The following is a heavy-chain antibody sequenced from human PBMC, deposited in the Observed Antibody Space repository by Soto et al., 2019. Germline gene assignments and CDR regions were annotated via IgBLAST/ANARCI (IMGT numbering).Heavy chain of an antibody. CDR3: ARDPHYYDSSDDFDY. J-gene: IGHJ4*02. Sequence: GASVKVSCKASGYTFTSYGISWVRQAPGQGLEWMGWISAYNGNTNYAQKLQGRVTMTTDTSTSTAYMELRSLRSDDTAAYYCARDPHYYDSSDDFDYWGQGTLVTVSS. CDR2: ISAYNGNT. D-gene: IGHD3-22*01. V-gene: IGHV1-18*04. CDR1: GYTFTSYG.